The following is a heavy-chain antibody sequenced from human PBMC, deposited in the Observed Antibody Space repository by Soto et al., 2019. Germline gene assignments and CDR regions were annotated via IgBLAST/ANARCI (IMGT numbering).Heavy chain of an antibody. CDR3: ARDLGGWTDY. CDR1: GYTFTSYA. D-gene: IGHD6-19*01. V-gene: IGHV1-3*01. CDR2: ISAGNGNT. J-gene: IGHJ4*02. Sequence: QVQLVQSGAEVKKPGASVKVSCKASGYTFTSYAMQWVRQAPGQRLEWMGWISAGNGNTKYSQKFQGRVTITRDTSASTAYMELSSLRSEDTAVYYCARDLGGWTDYWGQGTLVTVSS.